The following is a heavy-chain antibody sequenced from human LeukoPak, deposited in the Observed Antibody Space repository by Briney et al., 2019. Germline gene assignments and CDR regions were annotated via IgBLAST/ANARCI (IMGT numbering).Heavy chain of an antibody. CDR2: IYHSGST. D-gene: IGHD3-22*01. V-gene: IGHV4-38-2*02. Sequence: SETLSLTCTVSGYSISSGYYWGWIRQPPGKGLEWIGSIYHSGSTYYNPSFRSRATISVDKSNNRFSLKLSAVTAADSAIYYCAREGYFDTSGYFEYWGQGILVTVSP. CDR3: AREGYFDTSGYFEY. J-gene: IGHJ4*02. CDR1: GYSISSGYY.